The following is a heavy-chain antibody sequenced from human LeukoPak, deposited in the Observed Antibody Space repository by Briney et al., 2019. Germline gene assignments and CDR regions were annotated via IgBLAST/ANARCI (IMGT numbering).Heavy chain of an antibody. Sequence: ASVKVSCKASGYTFTSYGISWVRQAPGQGLEWMGWISAYNGNTNYAQKLQGRVTMTTDTSTSTAYMELRSLRSDDTAVYYCARDLPHYRYGGSYGYWGQGTLVTVSS. CDR1: GYTFTSYG. CDR2: ISAYNGNT. CDR3: ARDLPHYRYGGSYGY. V-gene: IGHV1-18*01. J-gene: IGHJ4*02. D-gene: IGHD1-26*01.